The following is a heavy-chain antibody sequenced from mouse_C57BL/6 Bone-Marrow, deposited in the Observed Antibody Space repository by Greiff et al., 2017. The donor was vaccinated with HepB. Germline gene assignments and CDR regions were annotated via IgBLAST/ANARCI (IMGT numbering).Heavy chain of an antibody. V-gene: IGHV1-69*01. CDR3: ARIYYYGSSFYWYFDV. CDR1: GYTFTSYW. J-gene: IGHJ1*03. Sequence: QVQLQQPGAELVMPGASVKLSCKASGYTFTSYWMHWVKQRPGQGLEWIGEIDPSDSYTNYNQKFKGKSTLTVDKSSSTAYMQLSILTSEDSAVYYCARIYYYGSSFYWYFDVWGTGTTVTVSS. D-gene: IGHD1-1*01. CDR2: IDPSDSYT.